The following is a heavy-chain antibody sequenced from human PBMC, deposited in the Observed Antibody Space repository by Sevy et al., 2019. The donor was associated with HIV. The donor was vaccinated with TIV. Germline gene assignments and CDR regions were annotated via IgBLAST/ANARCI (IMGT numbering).Heavy chain of an antibody. CDR3: ARSITIFGGDFDY. V-gene: IGHV4-59*01. J-gene: IGHJ4*02. D-gene: IGHD3-3*01. Sequence: TLSLTCTVSGDSISTYYWNWIRQPPGKGLEWIGYIYHSGSTSYNPSLKSRVTISVDTSKNQFSLKLTSVTAADTAVYYCARSITIFGGDFDYWGQGTLVTVSS. CDR2: IYHSGST. CDR1: GDSISTYY.